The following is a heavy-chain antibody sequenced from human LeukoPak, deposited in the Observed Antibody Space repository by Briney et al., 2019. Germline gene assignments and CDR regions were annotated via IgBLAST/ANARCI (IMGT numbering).Heavy chain of an antibody. CDR2: INHSGST. J-gene: IGHJ3*02. D-gene: IGHD3-10*01. CDR1: GGSFSGYY. CDR3: ARHRRGGNYYGSGSYRAFDI. Sequence: KPSETLSLTCAVYGGSFSGYYWSWIRQPPGKGLEWIGEINHSGSTNYNPSLKRRATISVDTSKNQFSLKLSSVTAADTAVYYCARHRRGGNYYGSGSYRAFDIWGQGTMVTVSS. V-gene: IGHV4-34*01.